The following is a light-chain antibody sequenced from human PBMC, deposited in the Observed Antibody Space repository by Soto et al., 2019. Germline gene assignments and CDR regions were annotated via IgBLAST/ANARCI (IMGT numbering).Light chain of an antibody. Sequence: EIVMTQSPATLSVSPGERVTLSCRASQSVGNNLAWYQQKPGQAPRLLIHGASTRHSGIPGRFSGSGSGTEFTLTISSLQSEDFAVYYCQQYCSTPLTFGGGTKVEIK. V-gene: IGKV3-15*01. CDR1: QSVGNN. CDR3: QQYCSTPLT. CDR2: GAS. J-gene: IGKJ4*01.